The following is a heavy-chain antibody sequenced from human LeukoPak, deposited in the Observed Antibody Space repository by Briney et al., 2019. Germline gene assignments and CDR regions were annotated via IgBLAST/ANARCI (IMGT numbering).Heavy chain of an antibody. V-gene: IGHV4-61*01. CDR2: IYYSGST. D-gene: IGHD2-15*01. CDR3: ARAACRGGSCYSSYYYYMDV. Sequence: SETLSLTCTVSGYSISSGYYWSWIRQPPGKGLEWIGYIYYSGSTNYNPSLKSRVTISVDTSKNQFSLKLSSVTAADTAVFYCARAACRGGSCYSSYYYYMDVWGKGTTVTVSS. J-gene: IGHJ6*03. CDR1: GYSISSGYY.